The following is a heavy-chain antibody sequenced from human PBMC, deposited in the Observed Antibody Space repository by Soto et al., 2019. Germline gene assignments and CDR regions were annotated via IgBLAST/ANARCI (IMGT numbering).Heavy chain of an antibody. CDR3: ARDCSSTSCKDYYGMDV. CDR1: GGSISSYY. Sequence: SETLSLTCTVSGGSISSYYWSWIRQPAGKGVEWIGRIYTSGSTNYNPTPKSRVTMSVDTSKNQFSLKLSSVTAADAAVYYCARDCSSTSCKDYYGMDVWGQGTTVTVSS. CDR2: IYTSGST. V-gene: IGHV4-4*07. D-gene: IGHD2-2*01. J-gene: IGHJ6*02.